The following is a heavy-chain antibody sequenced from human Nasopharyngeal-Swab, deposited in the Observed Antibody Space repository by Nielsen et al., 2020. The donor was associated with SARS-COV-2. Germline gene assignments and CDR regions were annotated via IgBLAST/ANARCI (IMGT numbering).Heavy chain of an antibody. CDR2: IRSKANSYAT. J-gene: IGHJ5*02. V-gene: IGHV3-73*01. CDR3: TRHGGNYGDYGRHNWFDP. Sequence: GESLKISCAASGFTFSGSAMHWVRQASGKGLEWVGRIRSKANSYATAYAASVKGRFTISRDDSKNTAYLQMNSLKTEDTAVYYCTRHGGNYGDYGRHNWFDPRGQGTLVTVSS. D-gene: IGHD4-17*01. CDR1: GFTFSGSA.